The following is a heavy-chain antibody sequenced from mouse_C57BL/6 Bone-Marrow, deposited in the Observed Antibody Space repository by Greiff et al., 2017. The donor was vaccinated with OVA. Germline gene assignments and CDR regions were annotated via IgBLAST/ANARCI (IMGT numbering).Heavy chain of an antibody. Sequence: DVHLVESGEGLVKPGGSLKLSCAASGFTFSSYAMSWVRQTPEKRLEWVAYISSGGDYIYYADTVKGRFTISRDNARNTLYLQMSSLKSEDTAMYYCTRGCDGYFRFAYWGQGTLVTVSA. CDR3: TRGCDGYFRFAY. CDR1: GFTFSSYA. CDR2: ISSGGDYI. D-gene: IGHD2-3*01. J-gene: IGHJ3*01. V-gene: IGHV5-9-1*02.